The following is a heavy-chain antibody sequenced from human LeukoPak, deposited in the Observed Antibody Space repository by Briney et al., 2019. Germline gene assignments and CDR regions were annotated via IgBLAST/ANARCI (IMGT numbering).Heavy chain of an antibody. Sequence: SETLSLTCAVYGGSFSGYYWSWIRQPPGKGLEWIGEVDHGGSTNYNPSLKSRVTISVDTSKNQFSLKLSSVTAADTAVYYCAGNLGDIVVVPAAYLYAFDIWGQGTMVTVSS. D-gene: IGHD2-2*01. CDR3: AGNLGDIVVVPAAYLYAFDI. J-gene: IGHJ3*02. V-gene: IGHV4-34*01. CDR2: VDHGGST. CDR1: GGSFSGYY.